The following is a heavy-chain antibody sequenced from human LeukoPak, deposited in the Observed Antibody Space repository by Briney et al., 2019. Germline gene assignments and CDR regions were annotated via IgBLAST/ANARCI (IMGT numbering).Heavy chain of an antibody. CDR3: ARVGGTNYYYYGMDV. CDR1: GGSISSYY. V-gene: IGHV4-59*01. Sequence: SETLSLTCTVSGGSISSYYWSWIRQPPGKGLEWIGYIYDSGSTNYNPSLKSRVTTSVDTSKNQFSLKLSSVTAADTAVYYCARVGGTNYYYYGMDVWGQGTTVTVSS. D-gene: IGHD1-1*01. J-gene: IGHJ6*02. CDR2: IYDSGST.